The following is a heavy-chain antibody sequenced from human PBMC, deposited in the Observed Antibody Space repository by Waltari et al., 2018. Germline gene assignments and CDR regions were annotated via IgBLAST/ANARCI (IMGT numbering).Heavy chain of an antibody. Sequence: EVQLVESGGGLVQPGGSLRLSCAASGVAFSNYSMTWVRQAPGKGLEWVSYISSSSSTIWYADSVKGRFTISRDNAKNSLYLQVNSLRAEDTAVYYCANLAAAQSEHFDYWGRGTLVTVSS. D-gene: IGHD6-13*01. CDR1: GVAFSNYS. J-gene: IGHJ4*02. CDR2: ISSSSSTI. CDR3: ANLAAAQSEHFDY. V-gene: IGHV3-48*01.